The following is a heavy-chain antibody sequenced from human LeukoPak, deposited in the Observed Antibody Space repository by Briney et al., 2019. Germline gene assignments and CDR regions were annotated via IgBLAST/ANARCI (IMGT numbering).Heavy chain of an antibody. Sequence: PGGSLRLSCVASGFTFDDHGMSWVRQAPGKGLEWVSGINWNGGSIGYGDSVKGRFTISRDNAKNSLYLQMNSLRAEDTAFYYCARDVEVVVATPDYWGQGTLVIVSS. CDR3: ARDVEVVVATPDY. J-gene: IGHJ4*02. V-gene: IGHV3-20*04. CDR2: INWNGGSI. D-gene: IGHD2-15*01. CDR1: GFTFDDHG.